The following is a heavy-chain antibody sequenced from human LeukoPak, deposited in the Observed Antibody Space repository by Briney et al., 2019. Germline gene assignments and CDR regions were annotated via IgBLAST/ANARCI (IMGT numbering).Heavy chain of an antibody. CDR3: ASKSPYLQKHDGDWYFDL. Sequence: GGSLRLSCAASGFTFSSYSMNWVRQAPGKGLEWVSYISSSSSTIYYADSVKGRFTISRDNAKNSLYLQMNSLRAEDTAVYYCASKSPYLQKHDGDWYFDLWGRGTLVTVSS. J-gene: IGHJ2*01. CDR1: GFTFSSYS. D-gene: IGHD2-2*01. CDR2: ISSSSSTI. V-gene: IGHV3-48*04.